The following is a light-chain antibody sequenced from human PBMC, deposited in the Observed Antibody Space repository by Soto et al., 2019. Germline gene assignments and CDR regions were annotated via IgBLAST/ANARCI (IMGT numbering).Light chain of an antibody. J-gene: IGLJ2*01. Sequence: QSVLTQPASVSGSAGQSITISCSGTMRDVGAYNLVSWYQQHPGTAPKLIIYEVRNRPSGISSRFSGSRSGNTASLTISGLQPEDEGDYYCLLYYGAAVVFGGGTKVTVL. CDR1: MRDVGAYNL. CDR2: EVR. CDR3: LLYYGAAVV. V-gene: IGLV2-14*01.